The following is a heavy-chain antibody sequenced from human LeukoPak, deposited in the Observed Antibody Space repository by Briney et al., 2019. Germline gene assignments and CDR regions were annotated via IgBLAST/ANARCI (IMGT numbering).Heavy chain of an antibody. Sequence: GGSLMISCQGSGYTFTSYWIVWVRQLPGKGREGMGTIYPGDSDTRYRPSFKGQVTISADKSISTAYLQWSSLKASDTAMYYCARRPPNESGIAAATLWGQGTLVTVSS. D-gene: IGHD6-25*01. V-gene: IGHV5-51*01. CDR2: IYPGDSDT. CDR3: ARRPPNESGIAAATL. CDR1: GYTFTSYW. J-gene: IGHJ4*02.